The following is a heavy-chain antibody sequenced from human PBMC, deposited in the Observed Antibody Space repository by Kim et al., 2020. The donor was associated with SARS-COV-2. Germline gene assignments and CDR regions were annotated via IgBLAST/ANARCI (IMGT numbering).Heavy chain of an antibody. V-gene: IGHV3-66*01. Sequence: GGSLRLSCAASAFTVSRNYMSWVRQAPGKGLEWVSVIYSGGSTYYADSVKGRFTISRDNSRNSLYLQMNSLRAEDTAVYYCASMGITGAGTIDYWGQGTLVTVSS. CDR2: IYSGGST. D-gene: IGHD6-13*01. J-gene: IGHJ4*02. CDR3: ASMGITGAGTIDY. CDR1: AFTVSRNY.